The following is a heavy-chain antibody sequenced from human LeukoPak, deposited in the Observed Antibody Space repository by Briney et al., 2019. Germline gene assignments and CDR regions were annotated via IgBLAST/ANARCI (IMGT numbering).Heavy chain of an antibody. V-gene: IGHV4-61*02. CDR1: GGSISSGSYY. CDR3: ARSLSPDSSGYSRAFDY. CDR2: IYTSGST. Sequence: SQTLSLTCTVSGGSISSGSYYWSWIRQPAGKGLEWIGRIYTSGSTNYNPSLKSRVTISVDTSKNQFSLKPSSVTAADTAVYYCARSLSPDSSGYSRAFDYWGQGTVVIVSS. D-gene: IGHD3-22*01. J-gene: IGHJ4*02.